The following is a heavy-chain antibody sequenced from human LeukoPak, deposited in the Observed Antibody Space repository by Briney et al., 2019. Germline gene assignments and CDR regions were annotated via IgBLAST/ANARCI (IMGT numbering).Heavy chain of an antibody. CDR1: GFSFGGYG. D-gene: IGHD1-26*01. J-gene: IGHJ4*02. V-gene: IGHV3-48*01. CDR2: ISGSSSTI. Sequence: PGGSLRLSCAASGFSFGGYGMNWVRQAPGKGLEWVSYISGSSSTIYYADSVKGRFTISRDNAKNSLYLQMNSLRAEDTAVYYCAREESGSYLSWRVGSFDYWGQGTLVTVSS. CDR3: AREESGSYLSWRVGSFDY.